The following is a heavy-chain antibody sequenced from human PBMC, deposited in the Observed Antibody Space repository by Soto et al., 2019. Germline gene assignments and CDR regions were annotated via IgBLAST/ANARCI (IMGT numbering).Heavy chain of an antibody. CDR1: GFTFSSYW. CDR2: INSDGSST. Sequence: GGSLRLSCAASGFTFSSYWMHWVRQAPGKGLVWVSRINSDGSSTSYADSVKGRFTISRDNAKNTLYLQMNSLRAEDTAVYYCARVVAEYCSGGSCYSPGYYYYMDVWGKGTTVTVSS. CDR3: ARVVAEYCSGGSCYSPGYYYYMDV. V-gene: IGHV3-74*01. J-gene: IGHJ6*03. D-gene: IGHD2-15*01.